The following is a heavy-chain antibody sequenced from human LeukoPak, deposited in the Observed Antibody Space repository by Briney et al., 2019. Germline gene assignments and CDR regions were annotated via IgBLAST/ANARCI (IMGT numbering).Heavy chain of an antibody. CDR3: ARGRGVLLWFGDPGTGYMDV. CDR1: GGSISSGDYY. CDR2: IYYSGST. Sequence: SETLSLTCTVSGGSISSGDYYWSWIRQPPGKGLEWIGYIYYSGSTYYNPSLKSRVTISVDTSKNQFSLKLSSVTAADTAVYYCARGRGVLLWFGDPGTGYMDVWGKGTTVTVSS. D-gene: IGHD3-10*01. J-gene: IGHJ6*03. V-gene: IGHV4-30-4*08.